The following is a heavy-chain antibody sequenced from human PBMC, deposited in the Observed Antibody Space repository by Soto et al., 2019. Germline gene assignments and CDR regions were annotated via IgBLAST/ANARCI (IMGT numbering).Heavy chain of an antibody. Sequence: GGSLRLSCAASGFTFSSYSMNWVRQAPGKGLEWVSSISSSSSYIYYADSVKGRFTISRDNAKNSLYLQMNSLRAEDTAVYYCARGPAGITIFGVMTWYWGQGTLVTVSS. V-gene: IGHV3-21*01. D-gene: IGHD3-3*01. CDR1: GFTFSSYS. CDR3: ARGPAGITIFGVMTWY. J-gene: IGHJ4*02. CDR2: ISSSSSYI.